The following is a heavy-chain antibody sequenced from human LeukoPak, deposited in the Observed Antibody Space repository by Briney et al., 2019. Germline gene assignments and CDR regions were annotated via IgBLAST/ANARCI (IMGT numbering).Heavy chain of an antibody. J-gene: IGHJ4*02. Sequence: PGGSLRLSCAASGFTFSSYAMHWVRQAPGKGLEWVAVISYDGSNKYYADSVKGRFTISRDNSKNTLYLQMNSLRAEDTAVYYCARALSQNDILTGYGYWGQGTLVTVSS. CDR2: ISYDGSNK. D-gene: IGHD3-9*01. CDR1: GFTFSSYA. CDR3: ARALSQNDILTGYGY. V-gene: IGHV3-30*04.